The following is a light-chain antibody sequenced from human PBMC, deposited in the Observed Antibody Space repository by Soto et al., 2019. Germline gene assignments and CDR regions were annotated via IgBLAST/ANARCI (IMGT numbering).Light chain of an antibody. Sequence: QSALTQPASVSGSPGQSITISCTGTSSDVGGYNYVSWYQQHPGKVPKLMIYEVFRRPSGISDRFSGSKSGNTASLTISGLQAEDEAEYYCCSYTTTSTFVFGGGTKVTVL. J-gene: IGLJ2*01. CDR1: SSDVGGYNY. V-gene: IGLV2-14*03. CDR3: CSYTTTSTFV. CDR2: EVF.